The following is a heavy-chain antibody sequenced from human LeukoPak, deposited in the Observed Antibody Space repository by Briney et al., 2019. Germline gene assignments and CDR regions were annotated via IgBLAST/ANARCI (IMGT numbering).Heavy chain of an antibody. V-gene: IGHV4-59*01. CDR2: IYYSGST. D-gene: IGHD3-22*01. CDR1: GGSITSYY. CDR3: TRGSYYDSSGYSRVRLFDY. J-gene: IGHJ4*02. Sequence: SETLSLTCTVSGGSITSYYWSWIRQPPGKGLEWIGSIYYSGSTNYNPSLKSRVTISVDTSKNQFSLKLSSVTAADTALYYCTRGSYYDSSGYSRVRLFDYWGQGTPVTVPS.